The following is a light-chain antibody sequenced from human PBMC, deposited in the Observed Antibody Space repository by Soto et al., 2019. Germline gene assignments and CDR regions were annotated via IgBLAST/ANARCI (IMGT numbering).Light chain of an antibody. Sequence: DIQMTQSPSSLSASVGDRVTITCRASQGITSYLAWYQQKPGKVPNLLVHSATTLHSGVQSRFSGGGSGTRFTLTISGLQPEDVATYYCQYYNRAPFTFGGGTKVEI. J-gene: IGKJ4*01. CDR1: QGITSY. CDR3: QYYNRAPFT. CDR2: SAT. V-gene: IGKV1-27*01.